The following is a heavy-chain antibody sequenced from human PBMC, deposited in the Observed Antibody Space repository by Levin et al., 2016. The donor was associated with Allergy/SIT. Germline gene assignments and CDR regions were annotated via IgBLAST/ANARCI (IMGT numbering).Heavy chain of an antibody. V-gene: IGHV4-59*01. Sequence: SETLSLTCTVSGGSISSYYWSWIRQPPGKGLEWIGYIYYSGSTNYNPSLKSRVTISVDTSKNQFSLKLSSVTAADTAVYYCARGQGDDYGDYWGQGTLVTVSS. CDR3: ARGQGDDYGDY. CDR1: GGSISSYY. D-gene: IGHD3-16*01. J-gene: IGHJ4*02. CDR2: IYYSGST.